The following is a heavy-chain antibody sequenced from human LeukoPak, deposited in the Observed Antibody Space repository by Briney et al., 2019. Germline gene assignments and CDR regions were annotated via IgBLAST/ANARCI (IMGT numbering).Heavy chain of an antibody. CDR1: GFRFNDYA. J-gene: IGHJ4*02. D-gene: IGHD2-8*01. CDR3: SNEGGVYLPFAD. Sequence: GGSLRLSCAASGFRFNDYALHWVRQAPGKGLEWVAVISPDGSNKYYADSVNGRFTISRDNSKSTLYLQMNTLTVEDTAIYHCSNEGGVYLPFADWGQGTRVTVSS. V-gene: IGHV3-30*18. CDR2: ISPDGSNK.